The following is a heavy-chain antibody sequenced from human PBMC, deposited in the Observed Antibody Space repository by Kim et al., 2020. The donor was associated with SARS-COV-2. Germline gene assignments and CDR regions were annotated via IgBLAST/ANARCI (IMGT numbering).Heavy chain of an antibody. J-gene: IGHJ4*02. Sequence: GGSLRLSCAASGFIFSDYYMNWIRQAPGKGLEWVSYISGSTIYTNYTDSVKGRFTISRDNAKNSLYLQMNSLRAEDTAMYYCARADRDGDYGDYWGQGTLVTVSS. CDR2: ISGSTIYT. CDR3: ARADRDGDYGDY. V-gene: IGHV3-11*05. D-gene: IGHD4-17*01. CDR1: GFIFSDYY.